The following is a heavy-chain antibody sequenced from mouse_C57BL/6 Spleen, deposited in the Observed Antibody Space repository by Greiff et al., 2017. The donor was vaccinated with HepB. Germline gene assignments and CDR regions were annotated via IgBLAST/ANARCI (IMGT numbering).Heavy chain of an antibody. J-gene: IGHJ1*03. CDR1: GYTFTSYW. CDR2: IHPNSGST. Sequence: VQLQQPGAELVKPGASVKLSCKASGYTFTSYWMHWVKQRPGQGLEWIGMIHPNSGSTNYNEKFKSKATLTVDKSSSTAYMQLSSLTSEDSAVYYCARCNGSSPYWYFDVWGTGTTVTVSS. D-gene: IGHD1-1*01. CDR3: ARCNGSSPYWYFDV. V-gene: IGHV1-64*01.